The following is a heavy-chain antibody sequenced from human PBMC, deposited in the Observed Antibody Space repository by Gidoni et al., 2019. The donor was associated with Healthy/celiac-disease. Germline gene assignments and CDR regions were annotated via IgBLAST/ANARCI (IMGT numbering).Heavy chain of an antibody. CDR3: ANVGGYSYAPFDY. CDR2: IYSGGST. Sequence: EVQLVESGGGLVQPGGSLRLSCAASGFTVSSNYMSWVRQAPGKGLEWVSVIYSGGSTYYADSVKGRFTISRDNSRNTLYLQMNSLRPEDTAVYYCANVGGYSYAPFDYWGQGTLVTVSS. D-gene: IGHD5-18*01. V-gene: IGHV3-66*02. CDR1: GFTVSSNY. J-gene: IGHJ4*02.